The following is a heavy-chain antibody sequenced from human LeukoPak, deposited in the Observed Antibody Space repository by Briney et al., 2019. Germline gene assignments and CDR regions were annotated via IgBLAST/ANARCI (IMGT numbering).Heavy chain of an antibody. Sequence: GGSLRLSCEASGFTFSSSWMSWVRQAPGKGLEWVANINQDGSEKYYVDSVRGRFTISRDNAKNSLYLQMNSLRAEDTAVYYCARGGGGSGYWGQGTLVTVSS. CDR2: INQDGSEK. D-gene: IGHD1-26*01. J-gene: IGHJ4*02. V-gene: IGHV3-7*04. CDR1: GFTFSSSW. CDR3: ARGGGGSGY.